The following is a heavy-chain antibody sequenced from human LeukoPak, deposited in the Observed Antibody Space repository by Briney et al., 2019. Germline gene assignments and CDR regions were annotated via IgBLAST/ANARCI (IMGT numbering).Heavy chain of an antibody. CDR2: ISGSGGST. CDR1: GFTFSSYA. J-gene: IGHJ4*02. V-gene: IGHV3-23*01. CDR3: ARDERLLSFLK. D-gene: IGHD3-3*01. Sequence: GGSLRLSCAASGFTFSSYAMSWVRQAPGKGLEWVSAISGSGGSTYYADSVKGRFTISRDNSKNTLYLQMNSLRAEDTAVYYCARDERLLSFLKWGQGTLVTVSS.